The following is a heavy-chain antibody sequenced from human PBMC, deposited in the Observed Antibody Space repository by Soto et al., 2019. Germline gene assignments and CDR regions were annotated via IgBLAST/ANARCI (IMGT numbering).Heavy chain of an antibody. CDR1: GFTFSSYW. J-gene: IGHJ4*02. V-gene: IGHV3-74*01. Sequence: GGSLRLSCAASGFTFSSYWMHWVRQAPGKGLVWVSRINSDGSSTSYADSVKGRFTISRDNAKNTLYLQMNSLRAEDTAVYYFALFHGCSSSCPRDYWGQGSLVTVSA. D-gene: IGHD6-13*01. CDR2: INSDGSST. CDR3: ALFHGCSSSCPRDY.